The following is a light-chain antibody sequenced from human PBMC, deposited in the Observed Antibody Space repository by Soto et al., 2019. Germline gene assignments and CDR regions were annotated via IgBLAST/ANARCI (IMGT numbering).Light chain of an antibody. CDR1: QSVSTY. CDR3: QQRSNWPPMWT. J-gene: IGKJ1*01. V-gene: IGKV3-11*01. CDR2: DTS. Sequence: ENVLTQSPATLSLSPGERATLSCRASQSVSTYLAWYQQKPGQAPRLLIYDTSNRATGIPARFSGSGSGTDFTLTIGSLEPEDFAVYYCQQRSNWPPMWTFGQGTKVEIK.